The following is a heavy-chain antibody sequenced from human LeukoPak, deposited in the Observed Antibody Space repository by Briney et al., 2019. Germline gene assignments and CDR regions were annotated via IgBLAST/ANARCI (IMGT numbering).Heavy chain of an antibody. Sequence: SETLSLTCSVSGGSISSFYCNWLRQPAGKGLEWIGRIYTSGSTNYNPSLKSRVTMSVDTSKNQFPLKLSAVTAADTAVYYCARAGFGELFPDYWGQGTLVTVSS. J-gene: IGHJ4*02. CDR1: GGSISSFY. D-gene: IGHD3-10*01. CDR2: IYTSGST. CDR3: ARAGFGELFPDY. V-gene: IGHV4-4*07.